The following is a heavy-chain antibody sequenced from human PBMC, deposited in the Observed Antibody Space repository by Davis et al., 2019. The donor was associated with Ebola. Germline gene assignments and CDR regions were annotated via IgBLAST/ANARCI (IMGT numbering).Heavy chain of an antibody. CDR2: ISGSSSDI. V-gene: IGHV3-21*01. CDR3: ASGRLPIAVASPDD. Sequence: GESLKISCAASGSSFSGYTMHWVRQAPGKGLEWVSSISGSSSDIYYADSMKGRFTISRDNAKKSLYLQMDSLGAEDTAVYYCASGRLPIAVASPDDWGQGTLVTVSS. J-gene: IGHJ4*02. D-gene: IGHD6-19*01. CDR1: GSSFSGYT.